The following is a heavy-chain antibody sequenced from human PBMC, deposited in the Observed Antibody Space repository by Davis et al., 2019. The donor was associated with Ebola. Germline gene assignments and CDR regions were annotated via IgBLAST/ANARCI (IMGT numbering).Heavy chain of an antibody. J-gene: IGHJ4*02. D-gene: IGHD3-22*01. Sequence: ESVKGRFTISRDNAKGTLYLQMKSLRSEDTAVYFCVKDRFTLVVVHGGFDYWGQGALVTVSS. V-gene: IGHV3-64D*08. CDR3: VKDRFTLVVVHGGFDY.